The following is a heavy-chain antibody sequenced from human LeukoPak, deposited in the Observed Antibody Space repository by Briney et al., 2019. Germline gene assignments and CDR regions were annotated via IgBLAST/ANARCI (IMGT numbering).Heavy chain of an antibody. CDR2: IGGSGGST. CDR3: ARVAGGRYCSSTSCYMRGWFDP. CDR1: GLTFSNSA. J-gene: IGHJ5*02. V-gene: IGHV3-23*01. D-gene: IGHD2-2*02. Sequence: PGGSLRLSCAASGLTFSNSAMSWVRQAPGKGLEWVSTIGGSGGSTYYADSVKGRFTISRDNSKSTLYLQINSLRAEDTAVYYCARVAGGRYCSSTSCYMRGWFDPWGQGTLVTVSS.